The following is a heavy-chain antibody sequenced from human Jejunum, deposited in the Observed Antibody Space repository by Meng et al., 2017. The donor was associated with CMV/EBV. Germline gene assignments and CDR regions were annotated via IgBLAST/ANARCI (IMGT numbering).Heavy chain of an antibody. V-gene: IGHV3-49*04. CDR3: SRGRTVPNAKYYFDY. Sequence: FDDYGMRWVRQAPGKGLEWICFIRSKIYDEASEYAASVRGRITISRDDSRGIAYLQMDSLKTEDTDIYYCSRGRTVPNAKYYFDYWGQGSLVTVSS. CDR2: IRSKIYDEAS. J-gene: IGHJ4*02. D-gene: IGHD4-11*01. CDR1: FDDYG.